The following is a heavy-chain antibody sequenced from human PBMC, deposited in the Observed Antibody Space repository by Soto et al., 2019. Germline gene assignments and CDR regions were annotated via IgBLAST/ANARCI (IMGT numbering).Heavy chain of an antibody. V-gene: IGHV6-1*01. CDR2: TYYRSKWYH. CDR1: GDSVSSKTAA. D-gene: IGHD6-19*01. CDR3: ARVGDNTGWFDY. J-gene: IGHJ4*02. Sequence: QVQLQQSGPGLVKPSQTLSLTCAISGDSVSSKTAAWNWIRQSPSRGLEWLGRTYYRSKWYHDYAVSVRSRITISPDTSKNQVSLQLNSVTPEDAAVYYCARVGDNTGWFDYWGQGTLVTVSS.